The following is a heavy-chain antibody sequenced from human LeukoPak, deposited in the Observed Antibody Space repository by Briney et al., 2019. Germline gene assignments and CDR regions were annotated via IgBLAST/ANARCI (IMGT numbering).Heavy chain of an antibody. V-gene: IGHV4-59*01. Sequence: SETLSLTCTVSGVSISSSYWSWIRQPLGKRLEWIWYIYYNGNTKSKPSLKSRVTISADTSKNQFSLKLSSVTAADTAVYYCVRGNYDNRGYSNAFDIWGQGAMVTVSS. D-gene: IGHD3-22*01. CDR1: GVSISSSY. CDR2: IYYNGNT. CDR3: VRGNYDNRGYSNAFDI. J-gene: IGHJ3*02.